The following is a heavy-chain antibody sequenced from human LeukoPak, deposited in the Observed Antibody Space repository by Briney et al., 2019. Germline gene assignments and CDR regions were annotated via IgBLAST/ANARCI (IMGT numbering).Heavy chain of an antibody. D-gene: IGHD6-19*01. Sequence: GGSLRLSCAASGFTFSSYAMSWVRQAPGKGLEWVSAISGSGGSTYYADSVKGRFTISRDNSKNTLYLQMNSLRAEDTAVYYCAKDRPTHSSGWYSPDYWGQGTLVTVSS. CDR1: GFTFSSYA. V-gene: IGHV3-23*01. CDR3: AKDRPTHSSGWYSPDY. J-gene: IGHJ4*02. CDR2: ISGSGGST.